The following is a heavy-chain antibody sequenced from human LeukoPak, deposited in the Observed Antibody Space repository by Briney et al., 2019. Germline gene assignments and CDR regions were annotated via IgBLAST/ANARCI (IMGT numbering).Heavy chain of an antibody. CDR2: ISSSSSTI. V-gene: IGHV3-48*01. D-gene: IGHD2-2*01. Sequence: PGGSLRLSCAASGFMFSNYAMNWVRQAPGKGLEWVSYISSSSSTIYYADSVKGRFTISRDNAKNSLYLQMNSLRAEDTAVYYCARGVVRYCSSTSCEKPFDYWGQGTLVTVSS. CDR1: GFMFSNYA. CDR3: ARGVVRYCSSTSCEKPFDY. J-gene: IGHJ4*02.